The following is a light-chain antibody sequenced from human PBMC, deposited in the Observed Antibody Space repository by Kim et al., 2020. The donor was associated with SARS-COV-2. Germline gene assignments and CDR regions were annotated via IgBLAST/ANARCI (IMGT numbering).Light chain of an antibody. CDR1: QRLATNA. CDR2: GAS. CDR3: QQYGSSPRT. V-gene: IGKV3-20*01. Sequence: SPGETATISCRAEQRLATNALAWYQQRPGQAPRLLMYGASNRVTGVPARISGGRSGSDFTLTISGLEPEDFGFYFCQQYGSSPRTFGQGTKVDIK. J-gene: IGKJ1*01.